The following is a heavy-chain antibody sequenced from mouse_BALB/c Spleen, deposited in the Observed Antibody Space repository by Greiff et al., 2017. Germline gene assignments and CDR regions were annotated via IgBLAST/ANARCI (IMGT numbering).Heavy chain of an antibody. V-gene: IGHV3-6*02. CDR3: ARGRRNFDY. CDR1: GYSITSGYY. Sequence: EVHLVESGPGLVKPSQSLSLTCSVTGYSITSGYYWNWIRQFPGNKLEWMGYISYDGSNNYNPSLKNRISITRDTSKNQFFLKLNSVTTEDTATYYCARGRRNFDYWGQGTTLTVSS. J-gene: IGHJ2*01. CDR2: ISYDGSN. D-gene: IGHD2-12*01.